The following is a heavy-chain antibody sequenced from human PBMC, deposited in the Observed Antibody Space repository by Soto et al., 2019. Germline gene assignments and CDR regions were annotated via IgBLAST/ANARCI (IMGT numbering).Heavy chain of an antibody. J-gene: IGHJ4*02. CDR3: ARDHYCNGDTCYLISFDY. Sequence: EVQLVESGGGLAQPGGSLRLSCAASGFSFSTYSMNWVRQAPGKGLEWVSLISSSGDAIHYADSVKGRFTVSRDNAKNSLYLQMNRPRDEVTAVYYCARDHYCNGDTCYLISFDYWGQGTLVTVSS. D-gene: IGHD2-15*01. V-gene: IGHV3-48*02. CDR1: GFSFSTYS. CDR2: ISSSGDAI.